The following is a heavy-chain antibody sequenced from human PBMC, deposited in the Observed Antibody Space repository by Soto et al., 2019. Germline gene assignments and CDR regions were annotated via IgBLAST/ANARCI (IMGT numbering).Heavy chain of an antibody. Sequence: QVQVEESGGGVVQAGRSLRLSCAASGFTFSSYGMHWVRQAPGKGLEWVAVMWSDGSNKYYADSVKGRFTSSRDNSKNTLYLQMNSLRAEDTAVYYCARAGDSSGHDSQFDYWGQGTLVTVPS. D-gene: IGHD3-22*01. V-gene: IGHV3-33*01. CDR1: GFTFSSYG. J-gene: IGHJ4*02. CDR2: MWSDGSNK. CDR3: ARAGDSSGHDSQFDY.